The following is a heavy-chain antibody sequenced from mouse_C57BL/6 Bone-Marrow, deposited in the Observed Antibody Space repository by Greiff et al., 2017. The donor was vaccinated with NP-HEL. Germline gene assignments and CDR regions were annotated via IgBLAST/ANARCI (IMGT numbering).Heavy chain of an antibody. D-gene: IGHD1-1*01. CDR3: ARRDYYGSSYAMDY. J-gene: IGHJ4*01. V-gene: IGHV5-15*04. Sequence: EVKLVESGGGLVQPGGSLKLSCAASGFTFSDYGMAWVRQAPRKGPEWVAFISNLAYSIYYADTVTGRFTISRENAKNTLYLEMSSLRSEDTAMYYCARRDYYGSSYAMDYWGQGTSVTVSP. CDR2: ISNLAYSI. CDR1: GFTFSDYG.